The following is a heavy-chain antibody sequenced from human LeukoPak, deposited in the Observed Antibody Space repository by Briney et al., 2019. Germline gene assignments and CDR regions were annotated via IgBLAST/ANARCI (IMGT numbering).Heavy chain of an antibody. CDR3: ARISIVVVPAYFDY. J-gene: IGHJ4*02. CDR2: MYYSGST. D-gene: IGHD2-2*01. V-gene: IGHV4-39*01. CDR1: GGSISSSSYH. Sequence: SETLSLTCTVSGGSISSSSYHWGWIRQPPGKELEWIGSMYYSGSTYYNPSLKSRVTVSVDTSKNQFSLNLSSVTAADTAVYYCARISIVVVPAYFDYWGQGTLVTVSS.